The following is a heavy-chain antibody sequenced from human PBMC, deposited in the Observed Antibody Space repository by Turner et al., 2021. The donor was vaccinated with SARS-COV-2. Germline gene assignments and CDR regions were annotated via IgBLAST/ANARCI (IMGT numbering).Heavy chain of an antibody. CDR3: ARGGEYQLLHYYGMDV. D-gene: IGHD2-2*01. CDR2: ISSGGRT. CDR1: GFTVSSHY. J-gene: IGHJ6*02. V-gene: IGHV3-53*01. Sequence: GFTVSSHYMSWVRQAPGKGLEWVSVISSGGRTYYADSVKGRFTISRDNSKNTLYLQMNSLRAEDTAVYYGARGGEYQLLHYYGMDVWGQGTTVTVSS.